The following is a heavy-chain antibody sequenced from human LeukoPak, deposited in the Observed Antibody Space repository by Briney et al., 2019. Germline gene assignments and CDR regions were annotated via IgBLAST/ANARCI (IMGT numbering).Heavy chain of an antibody. CDR2: IHYTGST. Sequence: SETLSLTCTVSGGSISSYYWGWIRQSPGKGLECIGYIHYTGSTNYNPSLKSRVTISVETSKNQFSLKLKSVTAADTAVYYCARGGYYGSGNDFRFDPWGQGTLVTVSS. CDR3: ARGGYYGSGNDFRFDP. J-gene: IGHJ5*02. CDR1: GGSISSYY. V-gene: IGHV4-59*01. D-gene: IGHD3-10*01.